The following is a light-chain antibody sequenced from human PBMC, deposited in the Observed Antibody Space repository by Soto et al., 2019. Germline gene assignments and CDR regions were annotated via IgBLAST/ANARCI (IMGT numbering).Light chain of an antibody. CDR1: QIVSSDH. Sequence: EIVLTQSPGTLSLSPGERATLSCMASQIVSSDHLDWYQQKPGQAPRLLIYGASNRPIGIPDRFSGTGSGTDFTLTISRLEPEDFPMYYCQQYGSSPPYTFGEVTKLDIK. CDR3: QQYGSSPPYT. J-gene: IGKJ2*01. CDR2: GAS. V-gene: IGKV3-20*01.